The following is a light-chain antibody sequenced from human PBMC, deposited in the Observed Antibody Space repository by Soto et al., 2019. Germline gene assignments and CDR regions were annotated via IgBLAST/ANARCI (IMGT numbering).Light chain of an antibody. J-gene: IGKJ5*01. V-gene: IGKV1-12*01. Sequence: DILMTQSPCSVSSSVGDRATLTCRASQGISSWLAWYQQKPGKAPKLLIYAASSWQSGVPSRFSGSGSGTEFTLTISSLQSEDFAAYYCQQSYRTPITFGQGTRLEIK. CDR3: QQSYRTPIT. CDR1: QGISSW. CDR2: AAS.